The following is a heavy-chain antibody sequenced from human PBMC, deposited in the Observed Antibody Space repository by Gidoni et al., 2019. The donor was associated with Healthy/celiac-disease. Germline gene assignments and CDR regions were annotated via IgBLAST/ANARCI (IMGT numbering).Heavy chain of an antibody. V-gene: IGHV4-34*01. Sequence: QVQLQQWGAGLLKPSETLSLTCAVYGGSFSGYYWSWIRQPPGKGLEWMGEINHSGSTNYNPSLKSRLTISVDTSKTQFSLTLSSVPAAATAVYYCARGALQDYWGQGTLVTVSS. CDR1: GGSFSGYY. J-gene: IGHJ4*02. CDR3: ARGALQDY. CDR2: INHSGST.